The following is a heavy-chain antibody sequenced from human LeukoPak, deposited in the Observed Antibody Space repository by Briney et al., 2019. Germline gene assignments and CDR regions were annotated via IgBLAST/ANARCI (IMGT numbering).Heavy chain of an antibody. V-gene: IGHV4-39*07. CDR2: IYYSGST. CDR3: ARTSVVTPGYFDY. J-gene: IGHJ4*02. D-gene: IGHD4-23*01. Sequence: PSEILSLTCTVSGGSISSSSYYWGWIRQPPGKGLEWIGSIYYSGSTYYNPSLKSRVTISLDTSKNQLSLKLNSVTAADTAVYYCARTSVVTPGYFDYWGQGTLVSVSS. CDR1: GGSISSSSYY.